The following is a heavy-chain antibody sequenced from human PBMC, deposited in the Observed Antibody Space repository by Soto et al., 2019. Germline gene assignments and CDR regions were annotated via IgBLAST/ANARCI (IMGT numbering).Heavy chain of an antibody. CDR1: GFTFSSYG. V-gene: IGHV3-33*01. J-gene: IGHJ6*02. CDR3: ARDGLAAAGYYYYYGMDV. Sequence: PGGSLRLSCAASGFTFSSYGMHWVRQAPGKGLEWVAVIWYDGSNKYYADSVKGRFTISRDNSKNTLYLQMNSLRAEDTALFYFARDGLAAAGYYYYYGMDVWGQGTTVTVSS. CDR2: IWYDGSNK. D-gene: IGHD6-13*01.